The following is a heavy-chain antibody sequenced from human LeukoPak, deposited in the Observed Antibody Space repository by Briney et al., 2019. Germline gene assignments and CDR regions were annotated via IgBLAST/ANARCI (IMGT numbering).Heavy chain of an antibody. J-gene: IGHJ4*02. V-gene: IGHV4-59*01. Sequence: PSETLSLTCTVPGGSISSYYWSWIRQPPGKGLEWIGYIYYSGSTNYNPSLKSRVTISVDTSKNQFSLKLSSVTAADTAVYYCARGKQWPDYWGQGTLVTVSS. CDR1: GGSISSYY. CDR3: ARGKQWPDY. CDR2: IYYSGST. D-gene: IGHD6-19*01.